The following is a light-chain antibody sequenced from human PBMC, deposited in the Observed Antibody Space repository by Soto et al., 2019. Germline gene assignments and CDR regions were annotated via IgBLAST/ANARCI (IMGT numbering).Light chain of an antibody. V-gene: IGKV4-1*01. CDR1: QSILYYANNKNY. J-gene: IGKJ1*01. CDR3: QQYYSTPT. CDR2: WAS. Sequence: DILMTQSPDSLAVSLGERATINCKSSQSILYYANNKNYLAWYQQKPGQPPRLLIYWASTRESGVPDRFSGSGSGTDFTLTISSLQAEDVAVYYCQQYYSTPTFGQGTKVDIK.